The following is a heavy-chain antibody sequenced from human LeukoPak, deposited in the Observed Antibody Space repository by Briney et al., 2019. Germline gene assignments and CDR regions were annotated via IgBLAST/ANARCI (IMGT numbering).Heavy chain of an antibody. CDR3: ARDLSGSYFDY. V-gene: IGHV3-23*01. J-gene: IGHJ4*02. Sequence: GGSLRLSCLTSGFTLSTNAMSWVRQAPGKGLEWISGISGSGASTYYADSVKGRFTISRDDSRNTLYLQMNSLRAEDTAVYYCARDLSGSYFDYWGQGTLVTVSS. D-gene: IGHD1-26*01. CDR2: ISGSGAST. CDR1: GFTLSTNA.